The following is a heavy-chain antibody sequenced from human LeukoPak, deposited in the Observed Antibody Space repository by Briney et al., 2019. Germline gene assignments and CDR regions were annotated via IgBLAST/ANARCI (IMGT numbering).Heavy chain of an antibody. CDR3: ARNRTGTDGFFDL. D-gene: IGHD3-10*01. Sequence: SETLSLTCAVSGGAFSSSSSHWGWIRQPPGKGLEWIGSIYNSGSIVYNPSLKSRVAISVDTSRNQFPLKLNSVIASETTVYYCARNRTGTDGFFDLWGRGTLVTVSS. V-gene: IGHV4-39*01. CDR1: GGAFSSSSSH. J-gene: IGHJ2*01. CDR2: IYNSGSI.